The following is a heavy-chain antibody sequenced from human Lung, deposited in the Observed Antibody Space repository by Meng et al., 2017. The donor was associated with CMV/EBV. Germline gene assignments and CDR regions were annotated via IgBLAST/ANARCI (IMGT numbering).Heavy chain of an antibody. Sequence: LXCTAPGGXISSYYWSWIRQPPGKGLGWIGYIYYSGSTNYNPSLKSRVTISVDTSKNQFSLKLSSVTAADTAVYYCAREVKGSYDFWSGYNWFDPWXQGTLVTVSS. D-gene: IGHD3-3*01. CDR1: GGXISSYY. CDR3: AREVKGSYDFWSGYNWFDP. V-gene: IGHV4-59*01. J-gene: IGHJ5*02. CDR2: IYYSGST.